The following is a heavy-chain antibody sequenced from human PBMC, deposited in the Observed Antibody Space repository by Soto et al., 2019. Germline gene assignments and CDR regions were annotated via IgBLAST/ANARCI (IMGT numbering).Heavy chain of an antibody. D-gene: IGHD3-22*01. CDR2: ISYDGSNK. CDR1: GFTFSSYG. V-gene: IGHV3-30*18. CDR3: AKDGADPVTYYYDTSSFFDY. Sequence: QVQLVESGGGVVQPGRSLRLSCAASGFTFSSYGMHWVRQAPGKGLEWVAVISYDGSNKYYADSVKGRFTISRDNSKNTLYLQMNSLRAEDTAVYYCAKDGADPVTYYYDTSSFFDYWGQGTLVTVSS. J-gene: IGHJ4*02.